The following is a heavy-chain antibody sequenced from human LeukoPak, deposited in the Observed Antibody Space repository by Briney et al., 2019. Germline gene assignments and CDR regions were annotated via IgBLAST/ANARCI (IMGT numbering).Heavy chain of an antibody. J-gene: IGHJ3*02. V-gene: IGHV5-51*01. Sequence: GESLKISCKGSGYSFTSYWIGWVRQMPGKALEWMGIIYPGDSDTRYSPSFQGQVTISADKSISTAYLQWSSLKASDTAMYYCARLTYCGGDCYSGAFDIWGQGTMVTVSS. CDR1: GYSFTSYW. D-gene: IGHD2-21*02. CDR3: ARLTYCGGDCYSGAFDI. CDR2: IYPGDSDT.